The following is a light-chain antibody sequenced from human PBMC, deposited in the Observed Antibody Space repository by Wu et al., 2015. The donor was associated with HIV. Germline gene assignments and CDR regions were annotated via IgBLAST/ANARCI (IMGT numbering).Light chain of an antibody. CDR2: DAS. V-gene: IGKV3-20*01. CDR3: HHYGHSPPCT. Sequence: EIVLTQSPGTLSLSPGERATLFCRASQSVGSNYLGWFQQKPGQAPRLLIYDASSRATGIPDRVSGSGSGTEFTLTISRLEPEDSAVYYCHHYGHSPPCTFGQGTKLEIK. CDR1: QSVGSNY. J-gene: IGKJ2*02.